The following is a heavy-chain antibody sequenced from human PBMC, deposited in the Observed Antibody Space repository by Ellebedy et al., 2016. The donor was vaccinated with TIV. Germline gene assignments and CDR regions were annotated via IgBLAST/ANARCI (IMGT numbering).Heavy chain of an antibody. CDR2: IIPILGMT. Sequence: ASVKVSCKASGGTFTSYAITWVRQAPGQGLEWMGGIIPILGMTNYAQKFQGRVTITADISTTTAYMEMSSLRSEDSAVYFCARVMDFYGSSGHYLVFNNWGQGTLVTVSS. D-gene: IGHD3-22*01. CDR1: GGTFTSYA. CDR3: ARVMDFYGSSGHYLVFNN. V-gene: IGHV1-69*10. J-gene: IGHJ4*02.